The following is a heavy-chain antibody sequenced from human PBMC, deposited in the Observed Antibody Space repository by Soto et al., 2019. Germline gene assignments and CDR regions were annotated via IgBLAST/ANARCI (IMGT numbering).Heavy chain of an antibody. CDR3: ARDWALDWDPTVVTPVT. CDR1: GGTFSSYA. V-gene: IGHV1-69*13. D-gene: IGHD4-17*01. J-gene: IGHJ5*02. CDR2: IIPIFGTA. Sequence: ASVKVSCKASGGTFSSYAISWVRQAPGQGLEWMGGIIPIFGTANYAQKFQGRVTITADESTSTAYMELSSLRSEDTAVYYCARDWALDWDPTVVTPVTWDQGTLVTVSS.